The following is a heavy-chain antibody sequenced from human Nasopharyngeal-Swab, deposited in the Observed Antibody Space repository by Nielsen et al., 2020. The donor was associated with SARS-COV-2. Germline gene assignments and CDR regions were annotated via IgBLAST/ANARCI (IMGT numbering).Heavy chain of an antibody. CDR2: IGDKDHNYAT. Sequence: GESLKISCAASGFIFSASAIHWVRQASGKGVEWVGRIGDKDHNYATTYGASVQGRFTISRDDLKNTAFLQMDSLKTEDTALYYCTTDFYFDYWGQGTLVTVSS. CDR1: GFIFSASA. V-gene: IGHV3-73*01. J-gene: IGHJ4*02. CDR3: TTDFYFDY.